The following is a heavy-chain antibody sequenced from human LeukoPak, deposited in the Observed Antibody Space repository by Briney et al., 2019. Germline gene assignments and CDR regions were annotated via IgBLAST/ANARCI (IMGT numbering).Heavy chain of an antibody. CDR1: GGSINNGGYY. J-gene: IGHJ4*02. V-gene: IGHV4-31*03. Sequence: SETLSLTCTVSGGSINNGGYYWSWIRQHPGKGLEWIGYIYYNGSSYCNPSLRSRVTISVDTSKNHFSLKLSSVTAADTAVYYCARQWGVYGGSVGGIDYWGQGTLVTVSS. CDR3: ARQWGVYGGSVGGIDY. CDR2: IYYNGSS. D-gene: IGHD5-12*01.